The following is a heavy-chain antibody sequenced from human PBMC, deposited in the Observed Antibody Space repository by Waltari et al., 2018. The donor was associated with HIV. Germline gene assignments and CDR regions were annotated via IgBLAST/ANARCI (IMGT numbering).Heavy chain of an antibody. J-gene: IGHJ4*02. CDR2: IYYSGST. CDR3: ARHSFTGYSNGWPSDY. Sequence: QLQLQESGPGLVKPSETLSLTCTVSGGSISSTSYFWGWIRQPPGKGLEWIGSIYYSGSTYYNPSLKSRVTISVDTSKNQFSLKLSSVTAADTAVYYCARHSFTGYSNGWPSDYWAQGTLVTVSS. V-gene: IGHV4-39*01. D-gene: IGHD6-19*01. CDR1: GGSISSTSYF.